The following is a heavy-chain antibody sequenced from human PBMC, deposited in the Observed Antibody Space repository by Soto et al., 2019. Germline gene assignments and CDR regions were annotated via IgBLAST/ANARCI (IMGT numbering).Heavy chain of an antibody. CDR1: GLTFSSYG. J-gene: IGHJ6*02. D-gene: IGHD3-10*01. CDR2: IWYDGSNK. CDR3: ARDTMLLWFGEPHDYGMDV. V-gene: IGHV3-33*01. Sequence: HPGGSLRLSCAASGLTFSSYGMHWVRQAPGKGLEWVAVIWYDGSNKYYADSVKGRFTISRDNSKNTLYLQMNSLRAEDTAVYYCARDTMLLWFGEPHDYGMDVWGQGTTVTVSS.